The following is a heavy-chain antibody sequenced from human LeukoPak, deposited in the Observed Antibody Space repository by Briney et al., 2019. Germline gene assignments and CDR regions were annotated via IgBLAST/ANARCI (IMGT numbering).Heavy chain of an antibody. V-gene: IGHV1-69*13. Sequence: ASVKVSCKASGGTFSSYATSWVRQAPGQGLEWMGGIIPIFGTANYAQKFQGRVTITADESTSTAYMELSSLRSEDTAVYYCARDNWNDEAYYYYYGMDVWGRGTTVTVSS. CDR3: ARDNWNDEAYYYYYGMDV. CDR2: IIPIFGTA. CDR1: GGTFSSYA. D-gene: IGHD1-1*01. J-gene: IGHJ6*02.